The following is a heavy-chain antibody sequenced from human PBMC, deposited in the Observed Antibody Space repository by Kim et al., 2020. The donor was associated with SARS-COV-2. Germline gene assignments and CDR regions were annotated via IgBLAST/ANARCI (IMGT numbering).Heavy chain of an antibody. CDR3: AKEDPYCSSTSCYIGGSFDY. V-gene: IGHV3-9*01. CDR2: ISWNSGSI. J-gene: IGHJ4*02. CDR1: GFTFDDYA. Sequence: GGSLRLSCAASGFTFDDYAMHWVRQAPGKGLEWVSGISWNSGSIGYADSVKGRFTISRDNAKNSLYLQMNSLRAEDTALYYCAKEDPYCSSTSCYIGGSFDYWGQGTLVTVSS. D-gene: IGHD2-2*02.